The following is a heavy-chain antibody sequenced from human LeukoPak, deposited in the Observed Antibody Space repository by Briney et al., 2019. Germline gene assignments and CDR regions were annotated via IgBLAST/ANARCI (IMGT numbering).Heavy chain of an antibody. CDR3: ADFGVVTHWFDP. V-gene: IGHV1-24*01. J-gene: IGHJ5*02. Sequence: ASVKVSCKVSGFAFTEMSIHWVRQTPRKGLEWMGGFDPESGERVYAQSFRGGVTLSEDTSTDTAYMELSSLTSKDTAVYYCADFGVVTHWFDPWGQGTLVTVSS. CDR2: FDPESGER. D-gene: IGHD3-3*01. CDR1: GFAFTEMS.